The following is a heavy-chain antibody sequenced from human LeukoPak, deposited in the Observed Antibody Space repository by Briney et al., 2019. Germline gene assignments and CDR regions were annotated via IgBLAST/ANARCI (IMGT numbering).Heavy chain of an antibody. V-gene: IGHV4-39*01. CDR1: GGSISSSSRY. J-gene: IGHJ4*02. D-gene: IGHD1-26*01. Sequence: SETLSLTCTVSGGSISSSSRYWGWIRQPPGKGLECIGSAYFGGSTNCNPSLKSRVTISVDTSKNQFSLKLSSVTAADTAVYYCARHGGGSYLDHFDYWGQGTLVTVSS. CDR3: ARHGGGSYLDHFDY. CDR2: AYFGGST.